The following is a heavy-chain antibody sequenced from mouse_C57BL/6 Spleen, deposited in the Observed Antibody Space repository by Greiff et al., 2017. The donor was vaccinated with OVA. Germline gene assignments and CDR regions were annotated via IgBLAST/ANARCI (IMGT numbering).Heavy chain of an antibody. V-gene: IGHV1-50*01. CDR3: ARREDYDGGFAY. J-gene: IGHJ3*01. Sequence: QVQLKQPGAELVKPGASVKLSCKASGYTFTSYWMQWVKQRPGQGLEWIGEIDPSDSYTNYNQKFKGKATLTVDTSASTAYMQLSSLTSEDSAVYYCARREDYDGGFAYWGQGTLVTVSA. D-gene: IGHD2-4*01. CDR2: IDPSDSYT. CDR1: GYTFTSYW.